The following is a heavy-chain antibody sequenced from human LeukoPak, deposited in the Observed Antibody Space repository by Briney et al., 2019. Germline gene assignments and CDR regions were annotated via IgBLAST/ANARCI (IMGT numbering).Heavy chain of an antibody. J-gene: IGHJ5*02. CDR2: IYYNGYT. Sequence: PSETLSLTCTVSGDSISSSIYYWGWIRQPPGKGLEWIGCIYYNGYTYYTSSLKSRVTIFVDTSKNQFSLKLISVTAADTAVYYCARGRPRYCSSTSCYTWSLWFDPWGQGTLVTVSS. CDR1: GDSISSSIYY. D-gene: IGHD2-2*02. V-gene: IGHV4-39*01. CDR3: ARGRPRYCSSTSCYTWSLWFDP.